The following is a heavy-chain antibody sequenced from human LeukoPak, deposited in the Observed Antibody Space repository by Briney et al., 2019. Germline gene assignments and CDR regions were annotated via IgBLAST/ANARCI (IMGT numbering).Heavy chain of an antibody. CDR2: IKQDGSEK. D-gene: IGHD4-17*01. J-gene: IGHJ4*02. CDR3: ARANYGDYHGFDY. CDR1: GFTFSSYW. Sequence: PGGSLRLSCAASGFTFSSYWMSWVRQAPGKGLEWVANIKQDGSEKYYVDSVKGRFTISRDNAKNSLYLQMNSLRAEDTAVYYCARANYGDYHGFDYWGQGTLVTVSS. V-gene: IGHV3-7*01.